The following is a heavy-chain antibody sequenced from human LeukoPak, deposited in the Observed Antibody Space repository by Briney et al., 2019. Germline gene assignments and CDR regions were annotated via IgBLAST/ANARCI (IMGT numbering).Heavy chain of an antibody. CDR3: ARVFCSGGSCSLAFDI. D-gene: IGHD2-15*01. Sequence: SETLSLTCTVSDDSITIYYWSWIRQPPGKGLEWIGYIDHTGSTNYNPSLKSRVTISRDTSKNHFSLELSSATAADTAVYYCARVFCSGGSCSLAFDIWGQGTMVTVSS. J-gene: IGHJ3*02. CDR2: IDHTGST. CDR1: DDSITIYY. V-gene: IGHV4-59*01.